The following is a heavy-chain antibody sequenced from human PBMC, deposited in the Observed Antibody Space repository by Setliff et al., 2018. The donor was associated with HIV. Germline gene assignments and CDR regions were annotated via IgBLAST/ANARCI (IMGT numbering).Heavy chain of an antibody. J-gene: IGHJ6*02. CDR1: GGSFSGYY. D-gene: IGHD2-2*01. V-gene: IGHV4-34*01. CDR2: IIHTGST. Sequence: KTSETLSLTCAVYGGSFSGYYWSWIRQPPGKGLEWIGEIIHTGSTNYNPSLKSRVTISVDTSKNQFSLRLSSVAAAYTAVYYCARGRSCSSSSCYLVYYYYYGMDVWGHGSTVTVSS. CDR3: ARGRSCSSSSCYLVYYYYYGMDV.